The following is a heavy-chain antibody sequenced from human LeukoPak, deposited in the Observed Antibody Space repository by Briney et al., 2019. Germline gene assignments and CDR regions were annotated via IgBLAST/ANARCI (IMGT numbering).Heavy chain of an antibody. D-gene: IGHD6-19*01. Sequence: SETLSLTCTVSGGSISSSSYYWGWIRQPPGKGLEWIGSIYYSGSAYYNPSLKSRVTISVDTSKNQFSLKLSSVTVADTAVYYCANIRTRGAVAVLDWGQGTLVTVSS. V-gene: IGHV4-39*01. CDR1: GGSISSSSYY. CDR3: ANIRTRGAVAVLD. J-gene: IGHJ4*02. CDR2: IYYSGSA.